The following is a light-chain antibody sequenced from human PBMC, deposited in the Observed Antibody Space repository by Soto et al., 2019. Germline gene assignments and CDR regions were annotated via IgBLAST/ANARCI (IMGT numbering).Light chain of an antibody. CDR1: ETISNQ. Sequence: EVVLAQSPATLSLFRGESATLSCRASETISNQLAWYQQKPGQAPRLLMYDASHRVTGIPARFSGSGSGTDFTLIISSLEPADFAVYYCQHRSDWPPICTFGQGTKVDIK. CDR3: QHRSDWPPICT. CDR2: DAS. J-gene: IGKJ2*02. V-gene: IGKV3-11*01.